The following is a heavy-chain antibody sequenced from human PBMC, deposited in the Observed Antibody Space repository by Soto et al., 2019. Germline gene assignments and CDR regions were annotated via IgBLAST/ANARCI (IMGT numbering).Heavy chain of an antibody. CDR2: INPSGGST. Sequence: ASVKVSCKASGYTFTSYYMHWVRQAPGQGLEWMGIINPSGGSTSYAQKFQGRVTMTRDTSTSTVYMELSSLRSEDTAVYYCARDAYSSSEADYYYYYMDVWGKGTTVTVSS. D-gene: IGHD6-6*01. J-gene: IGHJ6*03. CDR3: ARDAYSSSEADYYYYYMDV. V-gene: IGHV1-46*03. CDR1: GYTFTSYY.